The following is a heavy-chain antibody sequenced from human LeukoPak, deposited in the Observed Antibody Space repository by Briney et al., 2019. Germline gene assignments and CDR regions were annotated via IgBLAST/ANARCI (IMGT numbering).Heavy chain of an antibody. J-gene: IGHJ6*02. D-gene: IGHD2-15*01. V-gene: IGHV1-69*04. CDR1: GGTFSSYA. CDR2: IIPILGIA. Sequence: GASVRVSCKASGGTFSSYAISWVRQAPGQGLEWMGRIIPILGIANYAQKFQGRVTITADKSTSTAYMELSSLRSEDTAVYYCARLVAGYGMDVWGQGTTVTVSS. CDR3: ARLVAGYGMDV.